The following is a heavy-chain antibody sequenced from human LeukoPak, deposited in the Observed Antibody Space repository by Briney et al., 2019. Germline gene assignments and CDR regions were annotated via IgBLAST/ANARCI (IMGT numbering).Heavy chain of an antibody. V-gene: IGHV3-23*01. Sequence: GGSLRLSCAASGFTFNSYSMNWIRQAPGKGLEWVSAISGSGGSTYYADSVKGRFTISRDNSKNTLYLQMNSLRAEDTAVYYCAKDYEWADYYYMDVWGKGTTVTVSS. J-gene: IGHJ6*03. CDR3: AKDYEWADYYYMDV. CDR1: GFTFNSYS. CDR2: ISGSGGST. D-gene: IGHD1-26*01.